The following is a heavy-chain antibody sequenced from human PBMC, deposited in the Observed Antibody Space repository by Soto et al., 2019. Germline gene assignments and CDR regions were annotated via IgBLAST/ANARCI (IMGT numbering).Heavy chain of an antibody. V-gene: IGHV3-33*01. Sequence: GGSLRLSCAASGFTFSSYGMHWVRQAPGKGLEWVAVIWYDGSNKYYADSVKGRFTISRDNSKNTLYLQMNSLRAEDTAVYYCAREVSFFGVVINWFDPWGQGALVTVSS. CDR2: IWYDGSNK. CDR3: AREVSFFGVVINWFDP. CDR1: GFTFSSYG. D-gene: IGHD3-3*01. J-gene: IGHJ5*02.